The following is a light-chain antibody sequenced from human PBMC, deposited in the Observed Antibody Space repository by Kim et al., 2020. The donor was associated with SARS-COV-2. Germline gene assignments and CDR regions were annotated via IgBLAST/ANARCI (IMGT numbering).Light chain of an antibody. Sequence: QSALTQPPSVSGSPGQSVTISCTGTSSDVGNYNRVSWYQQPPGAAPKLIIYEVSHRPSGVPDRFSGSKSGNTASLTISGLQAEDEADYYCSSYRSTTALFGGGTKLTVL. J-gene: IGLJ2*01. V-gene: IGLV2-18*02. CDR3: SSYRSTTAL. CDR2: EVS. CDR1: SSDVGNYNR.